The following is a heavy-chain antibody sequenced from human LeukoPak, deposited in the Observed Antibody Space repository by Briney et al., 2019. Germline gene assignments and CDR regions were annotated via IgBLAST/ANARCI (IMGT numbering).Heavy chain of an antibody. CDR1: GYSISSGYY. CDR2: IYHSGST. J-gene: IGHJ4*02. Sequence: SETLSLTCTVSGYSISSGYYWGWIRQPPGKGLEWIGSIYHSGSTYYNPSLKSRVTISVDTSKNQFSLKLSSVTAADTAVYYCTGEITLDYWGQGTLVTVSS. D-gene: IGHD7-27*01. V-gene: IGHV4-38-2*02. CDR3: TGEITLDY.